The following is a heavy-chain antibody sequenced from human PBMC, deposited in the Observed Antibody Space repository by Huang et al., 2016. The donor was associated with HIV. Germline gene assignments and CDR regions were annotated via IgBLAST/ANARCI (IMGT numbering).Heavy chain of an antibody. CDR1: ENSFTGYW. CDR2: IYPGDSDT. CDR3: ARHVRGSPSHD. J-gene: IGHJ4*02. V-gene: IGHV5-51*01. Sequence: EVQLMQSGTEVKKPGESLKISCKGSENSFTGYWIAWVRQRPGKALEWVVIIYPGDSDTRYSPSFQGQVTISADRSISTVFLQWRSLKASDTAIYYWARHVRGSPSHDWGQGTLVTVSS. D-gene: IGHD3-16*01.